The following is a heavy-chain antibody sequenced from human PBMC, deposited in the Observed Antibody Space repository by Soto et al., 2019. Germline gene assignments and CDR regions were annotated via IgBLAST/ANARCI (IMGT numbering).Heavy chain of an antibody. CDR3: ARGGIHFADSSGHAFDS. Sequence: QVELVQSGAEVKKPGSSVKVSCKASGDTFDIYGFNWVRQAPGEGLEWMGGIIPIFETADYAQKFQGRVSITADKSTSTAYMELGSRTSEDTGVYYCARGGIHFADSSGHAFDSWGQGTLISVTS. V-gene: IGHV1-69*06. D-gene: IGHD3-22*01. CDR2: IIPIFETA. CDR1: GDTFDIYG. J-gene: IGHJ4*02.